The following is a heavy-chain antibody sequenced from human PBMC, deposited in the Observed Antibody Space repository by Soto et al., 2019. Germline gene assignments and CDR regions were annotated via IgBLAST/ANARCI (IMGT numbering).Heavy chain of an antibody. CDR2: IRSKAYGGTT. Sequence: GGSLRLSCTASGFTFGDYAMSWVRQAPGKGLEWVGFIRSKAYGGTTEYAASVKGRFTISRDDSKSIAYLQMNSLKTEDTAVYYCTAINYYDSSGYDYWGQGTLVTVAS. J-gene: IGHJ4*02. D-gene: IGHD3-22*01. CDR3: TAINYYDSSGYDY. CDR1: GFTFGDYA. V-gene: IGHV3-49*04.